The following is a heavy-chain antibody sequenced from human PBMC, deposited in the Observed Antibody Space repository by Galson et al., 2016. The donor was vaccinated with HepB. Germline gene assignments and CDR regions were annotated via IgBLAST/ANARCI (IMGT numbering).Heavy chain of an antibody. D-gene: IGHD3-16*02. CDR2: INPNSGGT. Sequence: SVKVSCKASGYRFTGQYMHWVRQAPGQGLEWMGWINPNSGGTNYAQKFQGRVTMTRDTSITTAYMELGRLRSDDTAVYYCARGPYYDYIWGSYRAFFDYWGQGTLVTVSS. CDR1: GYRFTGQY. J-gene: IGHJ4*02. V-gene: IGHV1-2*02. CDR3: ARGPYYDYIWGSYRAFFDY.